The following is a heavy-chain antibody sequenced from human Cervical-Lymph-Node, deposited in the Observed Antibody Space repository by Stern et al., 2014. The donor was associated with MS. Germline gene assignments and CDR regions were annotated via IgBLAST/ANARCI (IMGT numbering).Heavy chain of an antibody. V-gene: IGHV3-11*01. D-gene: IGHD3-16*01. CDR1: GFTFSDYY. Sequence: VQLVESGGGLVKPGGSLRLSCAASGFTFSDYYMSWIRQAPGQGLEWVSYIGTRGTTIDYTDSVEGRFPISRDNSKNSPVLQKNSLRAKDTAVYYCARGGKSAFSYWGQGTLVTVSS. CDR2: IGTRGTTI. CDR3: ARGGKSAFSY. J-gene: IGHJ4*02.